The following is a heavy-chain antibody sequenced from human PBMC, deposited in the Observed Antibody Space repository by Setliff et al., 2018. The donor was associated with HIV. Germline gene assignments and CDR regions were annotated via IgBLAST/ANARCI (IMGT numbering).Heavy chain of an antibody. J-gene: IGHJ5*02. CDR2: IYYRGNT. V-gene: IGHV4-39*07. CDR3: ARDLRFDP. Sequence: PSETLSLTCTVSGGSISTTSSYWGWIRQSPGKGLEWIANIYYRGNTYYNPSLKRRVTISVDTSKNQFSLKLSSVTAADTAVYYCARDLRFDPWGQGTLVTVSS. CDR1: GGSISTTSSY.